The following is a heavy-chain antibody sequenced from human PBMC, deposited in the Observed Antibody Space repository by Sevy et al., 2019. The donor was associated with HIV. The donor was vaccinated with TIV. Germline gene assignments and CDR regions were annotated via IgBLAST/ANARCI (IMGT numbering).Heavy chain of an antibody. CDR1: GFTVSSNY. V-gene: IGHV3-53*01. D-gene: IGHD2-21*01. CDR2: IYSGGST. Sequence: GGSLRLSCAASGFTVSSNYMSWVRQAPGKGLEWVSVIYSGGSTYYADSVKGRFTISRDNSKNKLYHQMNSLRAEDPAVYYCARCGPLSNPVDYWGQGTLVTVSS. CDR3: ARCGPLSNPVDY. J-gene: IGHJ4*02.